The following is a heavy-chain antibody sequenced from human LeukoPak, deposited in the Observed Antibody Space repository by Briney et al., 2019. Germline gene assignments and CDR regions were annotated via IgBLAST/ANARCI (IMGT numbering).Heavy chain of an antibody. D-gene: IGHD1-26*01. CDR1: GFTFSTYW. J-gene: IGHJ4*02. Sequence: GGSLRLSCAASGFTFSTYWMAWVRQAPGKGLEWVANIKGNESARHQADSVKGRFTISRDNAKKSVYLQMSSLRGEDTAVYYCARDVGGSLDYWGQGTLVTVSS. V-gene: IGHV3-7*01. CDR3: ARDVGGSLDY. CDR2: IKGNESAR.